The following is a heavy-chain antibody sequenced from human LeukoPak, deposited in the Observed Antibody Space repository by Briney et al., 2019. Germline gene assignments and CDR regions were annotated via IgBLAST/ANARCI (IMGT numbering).Heavy chain of an antibody. CDR2: INPNSGGT. CDR3: ARLPNYYDSTGSSDY. D-gene: IGHD3-22*01. V-gene: IGHV1-2*06. CDR1: GYTFTGYY. Sequence: ASVKVSCKASGYTFTGYYMYWVRQAPGQGLEWMGRINPNSGGTNYAQKFQGRVTMTRDTSVSTAYMELSRLRSDDTAVYYCARLPNYYDSTGSSDYWGQGTLVTVSS. J-gene: IGHJ4*02.